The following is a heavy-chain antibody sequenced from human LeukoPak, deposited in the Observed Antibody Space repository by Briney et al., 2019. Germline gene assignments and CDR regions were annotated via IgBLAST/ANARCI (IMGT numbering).Heavy chain of an antibody. Sequence: GGSLRLSCAASGFTFSSYAMSWVRQAPGKGLEWVSAISGSGGGTSYTDSVKGRFTVYRDNSKNTLYLQMNSLRAGDTALYYCAKDPNGDYVGAFDSWGQGTMVTVSS. V-gene: IGHV3-23*01. J-gene: IGHJ3*01. D-gene: IGHD4-17*01. CDR2: ISGSGGGT. CDR3: AKDPNGDYVGAFDS. CDR1: GFTFSSYA.